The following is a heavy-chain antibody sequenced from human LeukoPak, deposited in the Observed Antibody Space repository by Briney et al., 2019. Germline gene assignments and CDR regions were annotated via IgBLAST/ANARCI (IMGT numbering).Heavy chain of an antibody. CDR2: ISYDGSNK. Sequence: GGSLRLSCAASGFTFSSYAMHWVRQAPGKGLEWVAVISYDGSNKYYADSVKGRFTISRDNSKNTLYLQMNSLRAEDTAVYYCAKDEGGGDYYYGMDVWGQGTTVTVSS. CDR3: AKDEGGGDYYYGMDV. D-gene: IGHD2-21*01. V-gene: IGHV3-30-3*01. J-gene: IGHJ6*02. CDR1: GFTFSSYA.